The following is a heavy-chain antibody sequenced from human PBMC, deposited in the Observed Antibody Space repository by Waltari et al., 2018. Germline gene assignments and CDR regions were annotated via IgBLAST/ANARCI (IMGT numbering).Heavy chain of an antibody. D-gene: IGHD5-18*01. Sequence: QVQLQASCPGLVKPSETLSLTFTVSGGSISSSYWSWIRQPPGKGLEWIGYIYDSGSTKYNPSLKSRVTISVDTSKNQFSLKLSSVTAADTAVYYCARDPGRGYSYGYYFDYWGQGTLVTVSS. CDR2: IYDSGST. J-gene: IGHJ4*02. CDR3: ARDPGRGYSYGYYFDY. V-gene: IGHV4-59*01. CDR1: GGSISSSY.